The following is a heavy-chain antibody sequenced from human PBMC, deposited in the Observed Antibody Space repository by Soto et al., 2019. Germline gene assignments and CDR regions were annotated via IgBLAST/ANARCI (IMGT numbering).Heavy chain of an antibody. CDR1: GFSFSSHW. D-gene: IGHD3-22*01. V-gene: IGHV3-74*01. Sequence: LRLSCVASGFSFSSHWLHWVRQVPGKGLVWVSRINPDGRLTYYADSVKGRFTISRDNSKTTLYLQMNSLRAEDTAVYYCAKSTYYYDSSAYYPYYYYGMDVWGKGTTVPVSS. CDR2: INPDGRLT. CDR3: AKSTYYYDSSAYYPYYYYGMDV. J-gene: IGHJ6*04.